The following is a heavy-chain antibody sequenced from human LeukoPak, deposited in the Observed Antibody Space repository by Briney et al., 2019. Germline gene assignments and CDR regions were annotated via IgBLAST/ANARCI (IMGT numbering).Heavy chain of an antibody. CDR3: ASGWSSSWYYFDY. J-gene: IGHJ4*02. V-gene: IGHV4-59*11. Sequence: PSETLSLTCTVSGGSISSHYWSWIRQPPGKGLEWIGYIYYSGSTNYNPSLKSRVTISVDTSKNQFSLKLSSVTAADTAVYYCASGWSSSWYYFDYWGQGTLVTVSS. CDR2: IYYSGST. CDR1: GGSISSHY. D-gene: IGHD6-13*01.